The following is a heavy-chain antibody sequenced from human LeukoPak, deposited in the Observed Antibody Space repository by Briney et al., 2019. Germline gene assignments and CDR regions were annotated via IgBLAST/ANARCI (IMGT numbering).Heavy chain of an antibody. Sequence: SETLSLTCTVSGASISNYYWSWIRQPPGKGLEWIGYIYYTGSTDYNPSLNSRIIISLDTSKNQLSLMLNTVTATDTAVYYCARHEYIDGAFYWGQGTLVTVSS. CDR2: IYYTGST. J-gene: IGHJ4*02. D-gene: IGHD2/OR15-2a*01. CDR1: GASISNYY. V-gene: IGHV4-59*08. CDR3: ARHEYIDGAFY.